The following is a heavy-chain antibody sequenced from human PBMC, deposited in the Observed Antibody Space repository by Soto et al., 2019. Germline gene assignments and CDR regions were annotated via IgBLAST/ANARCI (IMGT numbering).Heavy chain of an antibody. J-gene: IGHJ3*02. V-gene: IGHV1-46*01. CDR2: INPSGGST. Sequence: ASVKVSCKASGYTFTSYYMHWVRQAPGQGLEWMGIINPSGGSTSYAQKFQGRVTMTRDTSTSTVYMELSSLRSEDTAVYYCARLRDYYDSSGYYPFGAFDIWGQGTMVTVSS. D-gene: IGHD3-22*01. CDR1: GYTFTSYY. CDR3: ARLRDYYDSSGYYPFGAFDI.